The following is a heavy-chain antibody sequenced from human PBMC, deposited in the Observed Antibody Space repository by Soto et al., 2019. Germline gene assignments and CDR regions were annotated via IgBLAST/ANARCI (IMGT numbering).Heavy chain of an antibody. D-gene: IGHD2-2*01. CDR2: ISGSGGST. CDR1: GFTFSSYA. V-gene: IGHV3-23*01. J-gene: IGHJ6*03. Sequence: GGSLRLSCAASGFTFSSYAMSWVRQAPGKGLEWVSAISGSGGSTYYADSVKGRFTISRDNSKNTLYLQMNSLRAEDTAVYYCAKGKAYCSSTSCHLYYYYMDVWGKGTTVTVSS. CDR3: AKGKAYCSSTSCHLYYYYMDV.